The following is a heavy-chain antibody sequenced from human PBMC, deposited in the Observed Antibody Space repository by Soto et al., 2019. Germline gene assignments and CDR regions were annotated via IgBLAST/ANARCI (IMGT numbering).Heavy chain of an antibody. V-gene: IGHV3-33*01. CDR3: ARPAYCSSASCYRLDY. CDR2: IWSDGSNK. CDR1: GFTFSSYG. D-gene: IGHD2-2*02. J-gene: IGHJ4*02. Sequence: PGGSLRLSXAASGFTFSSYGMNWVRQAPGKGLEWVAVIWSDGSNKDYTDSVKGRFTISRDNSKNTLYLQMNSLRAEDTAVYFCARPAYCSSASCYRLDYWGQGALVTVSS.